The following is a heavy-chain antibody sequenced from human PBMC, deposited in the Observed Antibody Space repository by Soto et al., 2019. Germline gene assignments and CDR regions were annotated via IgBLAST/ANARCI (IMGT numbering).Heavy chain of an antibody. V-gene: IGHV4-39*01. J-gene: IGHJ4*02. CDR3: ARIAARPGYYFDY. D-gene: IGHD6-6*01. CDR1: GGSISSSSYY. CDR2: IYYSGST. Sequence: SETLSLTCTVSGGSISSSSYYWGWIRQPPGKGLEWIGSIYYSGSTYYNPSLKSRVTISVDTSKNQFSLKLSSVTAADTAVYYCARIAARPGYYFDYWGQGTLVTVSS.